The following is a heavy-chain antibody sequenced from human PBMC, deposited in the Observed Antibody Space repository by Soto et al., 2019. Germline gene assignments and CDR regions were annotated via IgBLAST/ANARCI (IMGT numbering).Heavy chain of an antibody. CDR1: GDSVSSGSYY. Sequence: WETLSLTCTVSGDSVSSGSYYWSWIRQPPGKGLEWIGYIYYSGSTNYNPSLKSRVTISVDTSKNQFSLKLSSVTAADTAVYYCASRHCSSTSCHGMDVWGQGTTVTVSS. CDR2: IYYSGST. D-gene: IGHD2-2*01. V-gene: IGHV4-61*01. CDR3: ASRHCSSTSCHGMDV. J-gene: IGHJ6*02.